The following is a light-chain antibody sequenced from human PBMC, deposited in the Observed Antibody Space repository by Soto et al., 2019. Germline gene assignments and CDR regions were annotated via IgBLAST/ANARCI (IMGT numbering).Light chain of an antibody. CDR1: QSVSSY. CDR2: DAS. CDR3: QQRSNWPPFT. J-gene: IGKJ1*01. Sequence: EIVLPQSPATLSLSPGERATLSCRASQSVSSYLAWYQQKPGQAPRLLIYDASNRATGIPARFSGSGSGTDFTLTISSLEPEDFAVYYCQQRSNWPPFTVGLGTKVDIK. V-gene: IGKV3-11*01.